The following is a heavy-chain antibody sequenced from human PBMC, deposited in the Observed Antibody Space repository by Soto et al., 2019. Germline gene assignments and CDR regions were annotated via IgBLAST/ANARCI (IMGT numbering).Heavy chain of an antibody. Sequence: EVQLLESGGGLVQPGGSLRLSCAASGFTFNNYAMPWFPQAQGKGLGWVPVISGGGDTTSNADSVKGGFPVSRDGSKNTLYLQMSSLRAEDTALYYCAKGRGGSGSLTPRVDFWGQGTLVTVSS. CDR2: ISGGGDTT. D-gene: IGHD3-10*01. J-gene: IGHJ4*02. V-gene: IGHV3-23*01. CDR3: AKGRGGSGSLTPRVDF. CDR1: GFTFNNYA.